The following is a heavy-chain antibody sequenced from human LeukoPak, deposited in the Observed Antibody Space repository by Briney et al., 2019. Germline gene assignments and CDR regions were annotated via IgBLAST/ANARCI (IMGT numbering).Heavy chain of an antibody. J-gene: IGHJ4*02. D-gene: IGHD3-22*01. CDR2: INLCGGST. CDR3: ARDSSLFYESSGFHYTHFDY. CDR1: GYTFTRDY. V-gene: IGHV1-46*01. Sequence: ASVRVSCKASGYTFTRDYIHWVRQCPGQGLEWMGVINLCGGSTVYAQKFQGRVTMTRDTSTSTVYMELNSLRSEDTAVYYCARDSSLFYESSGFHYTHFDYWGQGTLVTVSS.